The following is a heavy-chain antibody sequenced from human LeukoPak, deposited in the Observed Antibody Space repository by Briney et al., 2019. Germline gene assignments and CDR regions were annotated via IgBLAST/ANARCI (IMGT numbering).Heavy chain of an antibody. V-gene: IGHV3-30*02. D-gene: IGHD2-21*01. CDR1: GFTFSSYG. CDR2: IQYDGSNE. J-gene: IGHJ4*02. Sequence: GGSLRLSCAASGFTFSSYGMHWVRQAPGKGLEWVAYIQYDGSNEQYADSVKGRFSISRDSSKNILYLQMNSLRAEDTAVYYCARVQTPYYGGDEIAYWGQGTLVTVSS. CDR3: ARVQTPYYGGDEIAY.